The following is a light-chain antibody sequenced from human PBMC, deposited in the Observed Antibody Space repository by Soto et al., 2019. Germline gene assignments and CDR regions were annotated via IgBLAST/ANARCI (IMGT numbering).Light chain of an antibody. CDR1: SSNIGAGYD. V-gene: IGLV1-40*01. J-gene: IGLJ1*01. CDR3: QSYDSSLSVLYV. Sequence: QSVLTQPPSVSGSPGQRVTISRTWISSNIGAGYDVHWYQQLPGTAPKLLIYGNSNRPSGVPDRFSGSKSGTSASLAITGLQAEDEADYYCQSYDSSLSVLYVFGTGTKVTVL. CDR2: GNS.